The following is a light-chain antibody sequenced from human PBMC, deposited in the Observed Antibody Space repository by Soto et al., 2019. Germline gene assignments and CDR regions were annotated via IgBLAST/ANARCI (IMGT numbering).Light chain of an antibody. CDR2: AIS. CDR3: QQHSNSPWT. Sequence: EIVLTQSPGTLSLSPGESAALSCRASQSVTSNYLVWYRQKPGQAPRLLIYAISRRAAGIPDRFNGSGSGTDFTLTITRLEPEDSAVYYCQQHSNSPWTFGQGTRVEV. CDR1: QSVTSNY. V-gene: IGKV3D-20*02. J-gene: IGKJ1*01.